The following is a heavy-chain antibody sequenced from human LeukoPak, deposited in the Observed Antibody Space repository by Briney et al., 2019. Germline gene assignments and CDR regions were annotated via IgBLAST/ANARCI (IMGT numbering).Heavy chain of an antibody. CDR2: INPNSGGT. D-gene: IGHD3-3*01. CDR1: GYTSTGYY. Sequence: ASVKVSCKASGYTSTGYYMHWVRQAPGQGLEWMGWINPNSGGTNYAQKFQGRVTMTRDTSISTAYMELSRLRSDDTAVYYCARDESAGGTIFGVEINNAFDIWGQGTMVTVSS. V-gene: IGHV1-2*02. J-gene: IGHJ3*02. CDR3: ARDESAGGTIFGVEINNAFDI.